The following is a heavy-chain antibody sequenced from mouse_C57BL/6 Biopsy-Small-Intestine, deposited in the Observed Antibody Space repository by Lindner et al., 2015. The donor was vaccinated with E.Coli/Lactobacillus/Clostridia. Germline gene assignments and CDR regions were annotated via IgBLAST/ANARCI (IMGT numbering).Heavy chain of an antibody. V-gene: IGHV1S127*01. CDR1: GFNFTSYD. Sequence: SVKVSCKTSGFNFTSYDIHWVRQAPGQGLEWLGWLDFQRGLRRYSQKFQGRLTIARDTSTNTVFMELTSLTSADTGVYYCARDRGSGCYDHWGQGSLVTVSS. CDR3: ARDRGSGCYDH. CDR2: LDFQRGLR. J-gene: IGHJ4*01. D-gene: IGHD3-3*01.